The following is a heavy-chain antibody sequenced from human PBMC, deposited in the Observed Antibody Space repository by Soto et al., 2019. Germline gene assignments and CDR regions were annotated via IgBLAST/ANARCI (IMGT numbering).Heavy chain of an antibody. J-gene: IGHJ4*02. CDR3: ARDSYTRY. CDR1: GFIVSTSY. V-gene: IGHV3-66*01. Sequence: GGSLSLSCAVSGFIVSTSYMSWVRQAPGKGLEWVSIIYNDGSTYYADSVKGRFTVSRDDSKNTLYLEILSLRAEDTAVYYCARDSYTRYWGQGTLVTVSS. D-gene: IGHD4-4*01. CDR2: IYNDGST.